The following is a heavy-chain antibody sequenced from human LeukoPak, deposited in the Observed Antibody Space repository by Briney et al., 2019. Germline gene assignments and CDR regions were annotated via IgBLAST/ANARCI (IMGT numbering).Heavy chain of an antibody. CDR2: INPNSGGT. CDR3: ARGLGRAPRYYMDV. CDR1: GYSFIGYY. J-gene: IGHJ6*03. D-gene: IGHD3-10*01. V-gene: IGHV1-2*02. Sequence: GSVKVSCKASGYSFIGYYMYWVRQAPGQGLECMGWINPNSGGTNYAQKFQGRVTMTRDTSISTDYMELSRLRSDDTAVYYCARGLGRAPRYYMDVWGKGTTVTISS.